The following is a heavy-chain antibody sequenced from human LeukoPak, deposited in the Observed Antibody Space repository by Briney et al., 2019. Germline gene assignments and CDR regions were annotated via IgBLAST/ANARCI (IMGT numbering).Heavy chain of an antibody. V-gene: IGHV3-23*01. D-gene: IGHD3-10*01. Sequence: GGSLRLSCAASGFTFSSYGMNWVRQAPGKGLEWVSAITGSGGNTNYADSVKGRFTISRDNSENTLYLQMNSLRAEDTAIYYCASRAGYSYGSWGQGTLVTVSS. CDR3: ASRAGYSYGS. CDR2: ITGSGGNT. CDR1: GFTFSSYG. J-gene: IGHJ5*02.